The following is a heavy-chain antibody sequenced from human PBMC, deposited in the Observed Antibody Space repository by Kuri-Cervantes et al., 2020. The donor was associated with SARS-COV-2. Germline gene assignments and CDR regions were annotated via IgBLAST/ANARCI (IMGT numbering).Heavy chain of an antibody. J-gene: IGHJ6*03. Sequence: GGSLRLSCAASGFTFSFHSMNWVRQVPGKGLEWVSSISSSSTYIYYPDSVKGRFTNSRDNAKNSLFLQMNSLRADDTAVYYCARAVVSSSAGDYYMDVWGKGTTVTVSS. CDR1: GFTFSFHS. CDR3: ARAVVSSSAGDYYMDV. V-gene: IGHV3-21*01. D-gene: IGHD6-6*01. CDR2: ISSSSTYI.